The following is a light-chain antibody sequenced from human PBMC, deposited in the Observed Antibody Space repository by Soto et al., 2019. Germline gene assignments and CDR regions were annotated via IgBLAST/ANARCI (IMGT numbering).Light chain of an antibody. CDR3: CSYAGSSTFVV. Sequence: QSVLTQPASVSGSPGQSITISCTGTSSDVGSYNLVSWYQQHPGKAPKLMIYEVSKRPSGVSNRFSGSKSGNTASLTISGLQAEDEADYYCCSYAGSSTFVVFGTVTKATV. V-gene: IGLV2-23*02. CDR1: SSDVGSYNL. CDR2: EVS. J-gene: IGLJ1*01.